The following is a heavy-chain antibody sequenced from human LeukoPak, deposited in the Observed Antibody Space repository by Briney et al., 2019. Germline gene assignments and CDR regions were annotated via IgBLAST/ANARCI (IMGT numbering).Heavy chain of an antibody. J-gene: IGHJ3*02. D-gene: IGHD1-14*01. Sequence: GGSLRLSCAVSGFTFSNFEFNWVRQAPGKGPEWVSYISSSGSITYYRDSVKGRFTISRDNARNLLFLQMNSLRGEDTALYYCAREPGDDAYDIWGQGTMVTVS. CDR1: GFTFSNFE. CDR3: AREPGDDAYDI. CDR2: ISSSGSIT. V-gene: IGHV3-48*03.